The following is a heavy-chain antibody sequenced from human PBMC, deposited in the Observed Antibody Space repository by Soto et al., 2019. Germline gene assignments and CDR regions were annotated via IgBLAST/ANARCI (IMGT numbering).Heavy chain of an antibody. CDR3: ARWFDLNY. CDR2: LNSDGSNI. J-gene: IGHJ4*02. Sequence: QPGGSLRLSCAASGFTFSSYWMHWVRQAPGKGLVWVSRLNSDGSNINYADSVKGRFTISRDNAKNTLYLQMNSLRAEDTAVYYCARWFDLNYWGQGTLVTVSS. D-gene: IGHD3-9*01. CDR1: GFTFSSYW. V-gene: IGHV3-74*01.